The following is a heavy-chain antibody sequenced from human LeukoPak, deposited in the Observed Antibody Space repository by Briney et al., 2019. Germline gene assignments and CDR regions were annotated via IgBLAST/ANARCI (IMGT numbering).Heavy chain of an antibody. Sequence: SETLSLTCTVSGGSISSYYWSWIRQPPGKGLEWIGYISYSGNTNYSPSLKSRATISVDTSKNQFSLELSSVTAADTAVYYCASLRADYGVYYFDYWGQGTLVTVSS. J-gene: IGHJ4*02. CDR3: ASLRADYGVYYFDY. D-gene: IGHD4-17*01. CDR2: ISYSGNT. V-gene: IGHV4-59*01. CDR1: GGSISSYY.